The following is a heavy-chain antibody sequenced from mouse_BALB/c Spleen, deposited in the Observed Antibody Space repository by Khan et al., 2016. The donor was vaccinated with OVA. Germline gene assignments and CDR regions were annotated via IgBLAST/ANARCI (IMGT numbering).Heavy chain of an antibody. CDR3: TRSTVAY. V-gene: IGHV1-15*01. D-gene: IGHD3-2*01. J-gene: IGHJ3*01. CDR2: IDPITGVT. Sequence: QVQLQQSGAELVRPGASVTLSFKASGYTFPDYELHWVKQTPVHGLEWIGVIDPITGVTAYNQKFKGKATLTADKSSSTAYMERSSLTPEDSTVYYCTRSTVAYLGQRTLVTVSA. CDR1: GYTFPDYE.